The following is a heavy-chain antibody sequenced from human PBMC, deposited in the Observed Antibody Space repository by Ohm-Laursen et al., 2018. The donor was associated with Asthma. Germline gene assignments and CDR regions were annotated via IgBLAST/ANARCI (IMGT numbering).Heavy chain of an antibody. CDR3: ARDGVAAAGNYYFDY. J-gene: IGHJ4*02. CDR1: GYSVTSYA. CDR2: INTNTGNP. Sequence: SVKVSCKASGYSVTSYAFSWVRQAPGQGLEWLGWINTNTGNPTFAQGLTGRFVFSLDTSVSTAYLQISGLKAEDTAMYYCARDGVAAAGNYYFDYWGQGTLVTVSS. V-gene: IGHV7-4-1*02. D-gene: IGHD6-13*01.